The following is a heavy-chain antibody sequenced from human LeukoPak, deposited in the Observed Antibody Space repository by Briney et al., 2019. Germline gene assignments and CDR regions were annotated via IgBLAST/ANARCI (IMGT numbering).Heavy chain of an antibody. Sequence: GVSLRLSCTASGFTLSTYRKHCPRHSPGKALEGVTDLSNDGRNKYYPDSVKGRLTFSKDNSKNTLYLQMNSLRAEDTAVYYCAKGGDYYGSGTKGYYFDYWGQGILVTVSS. V-gene: IGHV3-30*18. CDR2: LSNDGRNK. J-gene: IGHJ4*02. D-gene: IGHD3-10*01. CDR3: AKGGDYYGSGTKGYYFDY. CDR1: GFTLSTYR.